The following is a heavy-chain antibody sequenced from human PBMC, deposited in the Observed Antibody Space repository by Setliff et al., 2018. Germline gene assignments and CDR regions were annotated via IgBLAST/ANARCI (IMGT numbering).Heavy chain of an antibody. CDR2: INHSGST. V-gene: IGHV4-34*01. D-gene: IGHD3-10*01. CDR3: ASLADKGDYYFDY. CDR1: GGSFSGYY. Sequence: LSLTCAVYGGSFSGYYWSWIRQPPGKGLGWIGEINHSGSTNYNPSLKSRVTISVDTSKNQFSLKLSSVTAADTAVYYCASLADKGDYYFDYWGQGTLVTVSS. J-gene: IGHJ4*02.